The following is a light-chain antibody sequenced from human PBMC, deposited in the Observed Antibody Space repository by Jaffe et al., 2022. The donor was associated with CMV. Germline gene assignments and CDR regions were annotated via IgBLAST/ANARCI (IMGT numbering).Light chain of an antibody. Sequence: DIQMTQSPSSLSASVGDRVTITCRASHSINNFLNWYHQKPGNAPKLLINAASTLHSGVPSRISGSGSGTDFTLTITSLQPADSGTYYCQQSYSTPYTFGQETKLEIK. CDR3: QQSYSTPYT. CDR2: AAS. J-gene: IGKJ2*01. CDR1: HSINNF. V-gene: IGKV1-39*01.